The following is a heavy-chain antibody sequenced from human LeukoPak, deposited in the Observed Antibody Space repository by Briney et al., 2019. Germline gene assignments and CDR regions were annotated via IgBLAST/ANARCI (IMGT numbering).Heavy chain of an antibody. V-gene: IGHV3-48*04. J-gene: IGHJ4*02. D-gene: IGHD3-10*01. CDR2: ISSGSETK. CDR1: GFTFSSHS. CDR3: ARDPYYYGSGSSLIDY. Sequence: GGSLRLSCAASGFTFSSHSMNWVRQAPGKGLEWVSYISSGSETKYYADSVKGRFTISRDNAKNTLYLQMNSLRAEDTAVYYCARDPYYYGSGSSLIDYWGQGTLVTASS.